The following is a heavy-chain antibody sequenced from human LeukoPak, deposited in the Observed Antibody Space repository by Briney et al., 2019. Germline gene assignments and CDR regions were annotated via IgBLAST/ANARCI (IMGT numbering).Heavy chain of an antibody. J-gene: IGHJ3*02. V-gene: IGHV4-34*01. Sequence: SETLSLTCAVYGGSFSGYYWSWIRQPPGKGLEWIGEINHSGSTNYNPSLKSRVTISVDTSKNQFSLKLSSVTAADTAVYYCARALRHFTNIWGQGTIVTVSS. D-gene: IGHD2-2*01. CDR1: GGSFSGYY. CDR3: ARALRHFTNI. CDR2: INHSGST.